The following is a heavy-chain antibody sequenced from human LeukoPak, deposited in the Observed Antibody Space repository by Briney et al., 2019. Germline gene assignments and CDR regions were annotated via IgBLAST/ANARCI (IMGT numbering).Heavy chain of an antibody. Sequence: SETMSLASAVYGGSFSGYYWSWIRQPPGKVLEWVGEINHSGSTNYNPSLKSRVTISVDTSKNQFSMKLSSVTAADTAVYYCARARKITMIVVVSPKYFDYWGQGTLVTVSS. CDR1: GGSFSGYY. V-gene: IGHV4-34*01. D-gene: IGHD3-22*01. J-gene: IGHJ4*02. CDR3: ARARKITMIVVVSPKYFDY. CDR2: INHSGST.